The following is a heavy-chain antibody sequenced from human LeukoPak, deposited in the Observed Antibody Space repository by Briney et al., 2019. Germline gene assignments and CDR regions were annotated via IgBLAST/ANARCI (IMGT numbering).Heavy chain of an antibody. Sequence: SETLSLTCTVSSGSMDGGLYYGTWIRQPAGEGLEWIGRISSSGSTTYNPSLEGRVTITLDTSKNNFSLKVTSVTAAVTTVYYCARETKDIYSPSWGLYDTYYYIDAWGSGTTVTVAS. D-gene: IGHD5/OR15-5a*01. CDR1: SGSMDGGLYY. CDR3: ARETKDIYSPSWGLYDTYYYIDA. J-gene: IGHJ6*03. CDR2: ISSSGST. V-gene: IGHV4-61*02.